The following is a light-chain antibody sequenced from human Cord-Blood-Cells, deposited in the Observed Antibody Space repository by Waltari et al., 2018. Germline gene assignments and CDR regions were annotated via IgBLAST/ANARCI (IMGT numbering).Light chain of an antibody. CDR3: QQRSNWPSLT. J-gene: IGKJ4*01. V-gene: IGKV3-11*01. CDR1: QSVSSY. CDR2: DAS. Sequence: EIVLTQSPATLSLSPGERATLSCRASQSVSSYLAWYQQKPGQAPRLLIYDASNRATGIPARFSGSGSGTYFALTISSLEPEDFAVYYCQQRSNWPSLTFGGGTKVESK.